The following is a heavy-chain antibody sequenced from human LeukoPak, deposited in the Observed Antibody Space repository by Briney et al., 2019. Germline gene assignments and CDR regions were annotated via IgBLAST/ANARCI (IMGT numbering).Heavy chain of an antibody. Sequence: SETLSLTCAVYGGSFSGYYWSWIRQPPGKGLEWIGEINHSGSTNYNPSLKSRVTISVDTSKNQFSLKLSSVTAADTAVYYCATRTEETELAIDYWGQGTLVTVSS. CDR3: ATRTEETELAIDY. CDR1: GGSFSGYY. D-gene: IGHD1-1*01. V-gene: IGHV4-34*01. J-gene: IGHJ4*02. CDR2: INHSGST.